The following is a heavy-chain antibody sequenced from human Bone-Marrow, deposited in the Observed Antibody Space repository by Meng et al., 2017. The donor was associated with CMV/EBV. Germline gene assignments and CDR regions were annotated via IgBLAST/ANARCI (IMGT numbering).Heavy chain of an antibody. V-gene: IGHV3-7*01. CDR1: GFTFSSYW. Sequence: GESLKISCAASGFTFSSYWMSWVRQAPGKGLEWVANIKQDGSEKYYVDSVKGRFTISRDNAKNSLYLQMNSLRAEDTAVYYCARDQKGCSSTSCANNYYYYGMDVWGQGTTVTFSS. J-gene: IGHJ6*02. CDR2: IKQDGSEK. D-gene: IGHD2-2*01. CDR3: ARDQKGCSSTSCANNYYYYGMDV.